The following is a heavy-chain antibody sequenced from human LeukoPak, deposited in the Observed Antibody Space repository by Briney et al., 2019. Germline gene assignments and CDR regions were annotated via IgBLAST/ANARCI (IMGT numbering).Heavy chain of an antibody. CDR3: AREWIATANDY. J-gene: IGHJ4*02. V-gene: IGHV4-59*01. Sequence: SETLSLTCTVSGDSISSYYWSWIRQPPGKGLEWIGYVYYSGSTNYNPSLKSRVTISIDTSKNQFSLKLSSVTAADTAVYYCAREWIATANDYWGQETLVTVSS. CDR1: GDSISSYY. D-gene: IGHD6-13*01. CDR2: VYYSGST.